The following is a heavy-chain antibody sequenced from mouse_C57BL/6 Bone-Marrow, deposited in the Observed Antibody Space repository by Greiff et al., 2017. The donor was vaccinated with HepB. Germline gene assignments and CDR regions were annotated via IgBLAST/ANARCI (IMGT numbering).Heavy chain of an antibody. D-gene: IGHD6-1*01. CDR2: SRNKANDYTT. V-gene: IGHV7-1*01. J-gene: IGHJ4*01. CDR3: ARDYPLYYAMDY. CDR1: GFTFSDFY. Sequence: EVQLVESGGGLVQSGRSLRLSCATSGFTFSDFYMEWVRQAPGKGLEWIAASRNKANDYTTEYSASVKGRFIVSRDTSQSILYLQMNALRAEDTAIYYCARDYPLYYAMDYWGQGTSVTVSS.